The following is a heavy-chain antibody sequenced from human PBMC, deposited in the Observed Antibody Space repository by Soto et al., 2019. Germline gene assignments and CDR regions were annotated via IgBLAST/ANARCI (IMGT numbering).Heavy chain of an antibody. V-gene: IGHV3-23*01. J-gene: IGHJ5*01. CDR1: VCTFSGYS. CDR3: ATRSYGLANYYPTQQGPWLES. CDR2: ISATGDRT. Sequence: PGLCXRLSGSAAVCTFSGYSLILIRQAPGKELECVSAISATGDRTYYADSVKGRFTISRDDFRNTLYLQMSTLSAEDTAVYYCATRSYGLANYYPTQQGPWLESWGPGTLVKVYS. D-gene: IGHD3-10*01.